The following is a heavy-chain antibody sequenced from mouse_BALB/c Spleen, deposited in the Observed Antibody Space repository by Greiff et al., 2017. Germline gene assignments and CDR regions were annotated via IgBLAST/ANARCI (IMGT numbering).Heavy chain of an antibody. V-gene: IGHV10-1*02. CDR1: GFTFNTYA. Sequence: EVKLVESGGGLVQPKGSLKLSCAASGFTFNTYAMNWVRQAPGKGLEWVARIRSKSNNYATYYADSVKDRFTISRDDSQSMLYLQMNNLKTEDTAMYYCVRTRLGSAYWGQGTLVTVSA. D-gene: IGHD3-2*02. CDR3: VRTRLGSAY. J-gene: IGHJ3*01. CDR2: IRSKSNNYAT.